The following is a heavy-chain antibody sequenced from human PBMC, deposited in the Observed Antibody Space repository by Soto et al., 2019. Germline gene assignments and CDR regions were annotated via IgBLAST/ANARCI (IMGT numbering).Heavy chain of an antibody. CDR3: ARPFYSSGWYDY. D-gene: IGHD6-19*01. CDR1: GYTFTSYD. Sequence: QVQLVQSGAEVKQPGASVKVSCKASGYTFTSYDINWVRQATGQGLEWMGWMNPNSGNTGYAQKFQGRVTMTRNTSISTAYMELSSLRSEDTAVYYCARPFYSSGWYDYWGQGTLVTVSS. CDR2: MNPNSGNT. V-gene: IGHV1-8*01. J-gene: IGHJ4*02.